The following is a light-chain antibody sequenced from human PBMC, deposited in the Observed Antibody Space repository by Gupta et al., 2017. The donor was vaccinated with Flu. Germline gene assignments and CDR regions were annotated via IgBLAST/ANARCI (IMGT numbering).Light chain of an antibody. CDR2: DVN. CDR3: SSYTSSSTPFLV. Sequence: QSALAQPPPVSASPGPSKTISCTGTSSDVGGYNNDSCYQQHPGKAPTLMFDDVNNRPSGVANRFACSNTGNTASLTITGRQAEDEADYYYSSYTSSSTPFLVFGTGTKLTVI. CDR1: SSDVGGYNN. J-gene: IGLJ1*01. V-gene: IGLV2-14*01.